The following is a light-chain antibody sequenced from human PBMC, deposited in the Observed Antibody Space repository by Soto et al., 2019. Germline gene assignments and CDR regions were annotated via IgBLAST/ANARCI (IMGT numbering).Light chain of an antibody. V-gene: IGLV2-8*01. J-gene: IGLJ2*01. CDR1: SSDIGGHNY. CDR2: EVS. CDR3: TSYAGSNNLI. Sequence: QSALTQPPSASGSPGQSVTISCTGTSSDIGGHNYVSWYQQLPGKAPQFIIYEVSKRPSGVPDRFSGSKSGNTASLTVSGLQAEDEADYYCTSYAGSNNLIFGGGTKLTVL.